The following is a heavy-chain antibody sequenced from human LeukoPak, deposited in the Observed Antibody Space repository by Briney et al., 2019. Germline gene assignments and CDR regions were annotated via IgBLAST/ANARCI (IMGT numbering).Heavy chain of an antibody. J-gene: IGHJ3*02. Sequence: GGSLRLSCAASGFTFSSYWMFWVRQAPGKGLEWVASIKQDESEKYYGDSVKGRFAVSRDNANNSLFLQMNSLRAEDTAVYYCARAWGYYAFDIWGQGTRVPLS. CDR2: IKQDESEK. V-gene: IGHV3-7*01. CDR1: GFTFSSYW. CDR3: ARAWGYYAFDI. D-gene: IGHD2-15*01.